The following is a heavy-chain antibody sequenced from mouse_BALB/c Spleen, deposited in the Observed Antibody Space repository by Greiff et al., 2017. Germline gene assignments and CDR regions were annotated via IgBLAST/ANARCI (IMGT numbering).Heavy chain of an antibody. CDR2: IRSKSNNYAT. Sequence: DVKLVESGGGLVQPKGSLKLSCAASGFTFNTYAMNWVRQAPGKGLEWVARIRSKSNNYATYYADSVKDRFTISRDDSQSMLYLQMNNLKTEDTAMYYCVRGDGYYGDYWYFDVWGAGTTVTVSS. V-gene: IGHV10-1*02. D-gene: IGHD2-3*01. CDR1: GFTFNTYA. J-gene: IGHJ1*01. CDR3: VRGDGYYGDYWYFDV.